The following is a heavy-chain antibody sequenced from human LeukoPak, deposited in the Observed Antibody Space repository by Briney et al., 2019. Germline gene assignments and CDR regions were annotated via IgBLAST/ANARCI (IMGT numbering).Heavy chain of an antibody. CDR1: GFTFSSYA. Sequence: GGSLRLSCAASGFTFSSYAMHWVRQAPGKGLEWVAVISYDGSNKYYADSVKGRFTISRDNSKNTLYLQMNSLRAEDTAVYYCARDCDTSGHYSWFDPWGPGTLVTVSS. D-gene: IGHD3-22*01. CDR2: ISYDGSNK. V-gene: IGHV3-30-3*01. CDR3: ARDCDTSGHYSWFDP. J-gene: IGHJ5*02.